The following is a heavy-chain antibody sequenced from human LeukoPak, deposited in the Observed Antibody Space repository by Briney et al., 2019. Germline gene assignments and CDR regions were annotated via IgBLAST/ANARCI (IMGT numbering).Heavy chain of an antibody. V-gene: IGHV3-23*01. CDR2: INGTGGSP. Sequence: PGGSLRLTCAASGFTFSRYAVLWVRRAPGKGLEWVSIINGTGGSPYYADSVKGRFTISRDNANNMLFLQMNSLRADATAVYYCAPQCADGPCSLFESWGQGTLVT. CDR3: APQCADGPCSLFES. CDR1: GFTFSRYA. D-gene: IGHD2-8*01. J-gene: IGHJ4*02.